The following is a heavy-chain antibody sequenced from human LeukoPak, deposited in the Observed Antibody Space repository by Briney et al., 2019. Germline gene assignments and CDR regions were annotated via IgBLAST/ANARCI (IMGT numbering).Heavy chain of an antibody. Sequence: SETLSLTCTVSGGSISSNNYWAWIRQPPGMGLEWIGTIHYSGNTYYNPSLRSRVTFSVATSKTQFSLRLSSVPAADTAVYYCARHEEEDGYNAKTLDYWGQGTLVTVSS. CDR3: ARHEEEDGYNAKTLDY. CDR1: GGSISSNNY. V-gene: IGHV4-39*01. J-gene: IGHJ4*02. CDR2: IHYSGNT. D-gene: IGHD5-24*01.